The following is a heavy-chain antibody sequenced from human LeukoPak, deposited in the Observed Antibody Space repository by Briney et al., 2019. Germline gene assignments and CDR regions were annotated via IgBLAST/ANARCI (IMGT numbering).Heavy chain of an antibody. CDR1: GGSISSGGYS. J-gene: IGHJ6*03. CDR3: ARDFKVVPALGDYYYYMDV. Sequence: SETLSLTCAVSGGSISSGGYSWSWIRQPPGKGLEWIGYIYHSGSTYYNPSLKSRVTISVDRSKNQFSLKLSSVAAADTAVYYCARDFKVVPALGDYYYYMDVWGKGTTVTVSS. V-gene: IGHV4-30-2*01. CDR2: IYHSGST. D-gene: IGHD2-2*01.